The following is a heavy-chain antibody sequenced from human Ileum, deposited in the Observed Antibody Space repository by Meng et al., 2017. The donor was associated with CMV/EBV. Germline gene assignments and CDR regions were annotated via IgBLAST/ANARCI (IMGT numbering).Heavy chain of an antibody. V-gene: IGHV4-30-4*01. D-gene: IGHD6-19*01. Sequence: VRPQAPRPGLLKPSQTLSLTCSVSGDPLSTGDYYWSWIRQPPGKGPEWIGYIYYSGSTLYNPSLKSPVTISLDKSKNQFSLRLRSVTAADTAVYFCAREGGGWYFDSWGQGTLVTVSS. CDR1: GDPLSTGDYY. J-gene: IGHJ4*02. CDR3: AREGGGWYFDS. CDR2: IYYSGST.